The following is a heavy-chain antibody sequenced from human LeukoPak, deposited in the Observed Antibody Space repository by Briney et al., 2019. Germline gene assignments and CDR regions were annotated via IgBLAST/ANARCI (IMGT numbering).Heavy chain of an antibody. CDR1: GFTVSSNY. Sequence: GGSLRLSCAASGFTVSSNYMSWVRQAPGKGLEWVSGINWNGGSTGYADSVKGRFTISRDNAKNSLYLQMNSLRAEDTAFYYCASGGIYYGAAFEFWGQGTLVTVSS. CDR2: INWNGGST. V-gene: IGHV3-20*04. CDR3: ASGGIYYGAAFEF. D-gene: IGHD1-26*01. J-gene: IGHJ4*02.